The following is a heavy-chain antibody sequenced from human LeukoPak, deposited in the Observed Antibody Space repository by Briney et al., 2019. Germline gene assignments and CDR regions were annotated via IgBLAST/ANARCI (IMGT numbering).Heavy chain of an antibody. CDR3: ARRPRIAARSPWFDP. Sequence: GGSLRLSCAASGFTFSSYSMTWVRQAPGKGLEWVSSISSSSSYIYYADSVKGRFTISRDNAKNSLYLQMNSLRAEDTAVYYCARRPRIAARSPWFDPWGQGTLVTVSS. CDR1: GFTFSSYS. CDR2: ISSSSSYI. J-gene: IGHJ5*02. D-gene: IGHD6-6*01. V-gene: IGHV3-21*01.